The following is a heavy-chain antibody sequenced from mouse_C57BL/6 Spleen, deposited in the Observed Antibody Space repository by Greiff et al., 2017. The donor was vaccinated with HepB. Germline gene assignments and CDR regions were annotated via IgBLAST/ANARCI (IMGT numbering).Heavy chain of an antibody. CDR3: APFYDGYSVFAY. J-gene: IGHJ3*01. V-gene: IGHV1-4*01. CDR1: GYTFTSYT. CDR2: INPSSGYT. Sequence: QVQLQQSGAELARPGASVKMSCKASGYTFTSYTMHWVKQRPGQGLEWIGYINPSSGYTKYNQKFKDKATLTADKSSSTAYMQLSSLTSEDSAVYYCAPFYDGYSVFAYWGQGTLVTVSA. D-gene: IGHD2-3*01.